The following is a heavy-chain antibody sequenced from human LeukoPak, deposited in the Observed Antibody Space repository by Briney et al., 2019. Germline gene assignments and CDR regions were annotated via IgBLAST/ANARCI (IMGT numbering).Heavy chain of an antibody. CDR2: LYNGGAT. V-gene: IGHV4-4*07. Sequence: SETLSLTCAVSGDSISNNYWSWIRQPAGKGLEWIGRLYNGGATNINPSLKSRVTISADTSQNQFSLKLSSVTAADTAVYYCASRKLGNDYWGQGTLVTVSS. CDR3: ASRKLGNDY. J-gene: IGHJ4*02. CDR1: GDSISNNY. D-gene: IGHD7-27*01.